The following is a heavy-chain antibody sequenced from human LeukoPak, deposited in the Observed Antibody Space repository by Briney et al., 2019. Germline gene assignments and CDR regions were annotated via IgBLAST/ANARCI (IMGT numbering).Heavy chain of an antibody. D-gene: IGHD3-3*01. V-gene: IGHV1-8*01. CDR1: GYTFTSYD. Sequence: ASVKVSCKASGYTFTSYDINWVRQATGQGLEWMGWMNPNSGNTGYAQKFQGRVTMTRNTSMSTAYMELSSLRSEDTAVYYCARPFYDFWSGYQYYYGMDVWGQGTTVTVSS. J-gene: IGHJ6*02. CDR2: MNPNSGNT. CDR3: ARPFYDFWSGYQYYYGMDV.